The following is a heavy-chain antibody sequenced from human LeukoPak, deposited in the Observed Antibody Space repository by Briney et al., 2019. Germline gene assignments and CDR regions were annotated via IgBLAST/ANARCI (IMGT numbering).Heavy chain of an antibody. J-gene: IGHJ4*02. CDR3: VRAEGGGYARY. CDR2: MYTSGST. D-gene: IGHD5-12*01. Sequence: SETLSLTCTVSGASISNYYWSWIRQPAGKGLEWIGRMYTSGSTNYNPSLKSRVTMTLDTSKNQLSLNLITVTAADTAVYYCVRAEGGGYARYWGQGNLGTVSS. CDR1: GASISNYY. V-gene: IGHV4-4*07.